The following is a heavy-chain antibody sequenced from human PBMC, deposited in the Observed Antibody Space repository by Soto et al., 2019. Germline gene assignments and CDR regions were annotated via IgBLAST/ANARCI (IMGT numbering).Heavy chain of an antibody. CDR3: ARGARGMDV. Sequence: EMQLVESGGGLVQPGGSLRLSCAASGFTFSSYSMNWVRQAPGKGLEWVAYITSSSITIYYADSVKGRFTISRDNAKNSLYPQMNSLRDEDTAVYYCARGARGMDVWGHGTTVTVSS. J-gene: IGHJ6*02. CDR2: ITSSSITI. CDR1: GFTFSSYS. V-gene: IGHV3-48*02.